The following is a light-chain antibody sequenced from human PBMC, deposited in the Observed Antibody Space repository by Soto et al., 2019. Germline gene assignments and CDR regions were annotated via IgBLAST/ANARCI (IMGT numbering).Light chain of an antibody. Sequence: EIVLTQSPGTLSLSPGERATLSCMASQSVSSSYLAWYQQKPGQAPRLLIYGASSRATGIPDRFSGSGSGTDFTLTISRLEPEDFAVYYCQQYGSSPMTFGQGRLLEVK. CDR2: GAS. J-gene: IGKJ5*01. CDR1: QSVSSSY. CDR3: QQYGSSPMT. V-gene: IGKV3-20*01.